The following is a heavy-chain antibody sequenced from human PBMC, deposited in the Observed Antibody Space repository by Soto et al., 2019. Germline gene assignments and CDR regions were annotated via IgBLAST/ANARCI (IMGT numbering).Heavy chain of an antibody. CDR2: ISGDGNTK. CDR1: GFTFSRFD. V-gene: IGHV3-30*18. J-gene: IGHJ4*02. CDR3: AKVPGARYSSGYHYFDF. D-gene: IGHD3-22*01. Sequence: PGGSLRLSCTASGFTFSRFDMHWVRQAPGKGLEWVAVISGDGNTKYYADSMKGRFTISRDKSSNTLFLQMNSLRAEDTAVYYCAKVPGARYSSGYHYFDFWGQGTLVTVSS.